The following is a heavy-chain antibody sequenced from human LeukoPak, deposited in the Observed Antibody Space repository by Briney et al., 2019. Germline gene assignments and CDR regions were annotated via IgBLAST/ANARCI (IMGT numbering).Heavy chain of an antibody. Sequence: GGSLRLSCAGSGFIVSSNYMSWVRQAAGKGLEWVSVIYGSSRTYYADSVKGRFTISRDNSKNTLYLQMNSLRAEDTAVYYCAKSLLIRYDSSGLDYWGQGTLVTVSS. CDR1: GFIVSSNY. CDR3: AKSLLIRYDSSGLDY. CDR2: IYGSSRT. V-gene: IGHV3-66*01. D-gene: IGHD3-22*01. J-gene: IGHJ4*02.